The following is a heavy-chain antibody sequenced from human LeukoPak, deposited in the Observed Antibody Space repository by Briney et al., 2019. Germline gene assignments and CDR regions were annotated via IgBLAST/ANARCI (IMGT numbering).Heavy chain of an antibody. CDR2: IIPIFGTA. CDR3: ARARYDSSGYYYG. CDR1: GGTFSSHA. Sequence: SVKVSCKASGGTFSSHAISWVRQAPGQGLEWMGRIIPIFGTANYAQKFQGRVTITTDESTSTAYMELSSLRSEDTAVYYCARARYDSSGYYYGWGQGTLVTVSS. D-gene: IGHD3-22*01. J-gene: IGHJ4*02. V-gene: IGHV1-69*05.